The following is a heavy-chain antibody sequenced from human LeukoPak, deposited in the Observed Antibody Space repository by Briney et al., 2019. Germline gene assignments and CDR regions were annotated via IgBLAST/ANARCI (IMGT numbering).Heavy chain of an antibody. J-gene: IGHJ5*02. CDR3: ARDRRAGQSGYWFDP. Sequence: SETLSLTCSVSGGSISSYYWSWIRQPPGKGLEWLGYIYYSGSTYYNPSLRSRVTISVDTSKNQFSLKLTSVTAADTAVYYCARDRRAGQSGYWFDPWGQGTLVTVSS. D-gene: IGHD3-22*01. V-gene: IGHV4-59*01. CDR1: GGSISSYY. CDR2: IYYSGST.